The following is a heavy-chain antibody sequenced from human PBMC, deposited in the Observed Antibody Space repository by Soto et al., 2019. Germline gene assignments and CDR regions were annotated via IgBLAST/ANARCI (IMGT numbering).Heavy chain of an antibody. Sequence: QVQLVQSGAEVKKPGSSVKVSCKASGGTFSSYAISWVRQAPGQGLEWMGGIIPIFGTANYAQKFQGRVTITADESTSTAYKELSSLRSEDTAVYYCARDRGDYGDYSSAFDIWGQGTMVTVSS. J-gene: IGHJ3*02. CDR1: GGTFSSYA. CDR2: IIPIFGTA. V-gene: IGHV1-69*01. D-gene: IGHD4-17*01. CDR3: ARDRGDYGDYSSAFDI.